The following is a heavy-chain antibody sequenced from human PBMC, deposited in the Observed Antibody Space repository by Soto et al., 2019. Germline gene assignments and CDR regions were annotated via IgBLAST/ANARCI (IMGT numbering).Heavy chain of an antibody. D-gene: IGHD3-3*02. CDR1: GGTFRNSA. Sequence: QVQLEQSGAEVKKPGSSVKVSCKASGGTFRNSAISWVRQAPGQGLEWMGGIMPIFRTPDYSQKFQGRVTITADESPSTAYMELSGLRADDTAVYYCARDNVRPQLGVNYYYRLDGWGQGTTVTVSS. CDR2: IMPIFRTP. CDR3: ARDNVRPQLGVNYYYRLDG. V-gene: IGHV1-69*12. J-gene: IGHJ6*02.